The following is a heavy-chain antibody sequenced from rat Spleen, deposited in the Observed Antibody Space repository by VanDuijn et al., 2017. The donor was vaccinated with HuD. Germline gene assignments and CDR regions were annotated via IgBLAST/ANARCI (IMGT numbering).Heavy chain of an antibody. CDR3: ARDYIASYY. V-gene: IGHV5-7*01. Sequence: EVQLVESGGGLVQPGRSLKLSCAASGFTFSDYNMAWVRQAPKKGLEWVTTISYDASSTYYRDSVKGRFTISRDNTQNMLYLQMNTLRPEDTATYYCARDYIASYYWGQGVMVTVSS. D-gene: IGHD1-2*01. J-gene: IGHJ2*01. CDR1: GFTFSDYN. CDR2: ISYDASST.